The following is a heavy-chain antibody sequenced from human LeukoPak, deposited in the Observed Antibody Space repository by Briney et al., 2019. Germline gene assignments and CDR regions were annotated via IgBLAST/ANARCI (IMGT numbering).Heavy chain of an antibody. CDR3: ARVNYGDYAPFDY. V-gene: IGHV1-69*06. D-gene: IGHD4-17*01. Sequence: SVKVSCKASGGTFSSYAISWVRQAPGQGLEWMGGIIPIFGTANYAQKFQGRVTITADKSTSTAYMELSSLRSEDTAVYYCARVNYGDYAPFDYWGQGTLVTVSS. CDR2: IIPIFGTA. CDR1: GGTFSSYA. J-gene: IGHJ4*02.